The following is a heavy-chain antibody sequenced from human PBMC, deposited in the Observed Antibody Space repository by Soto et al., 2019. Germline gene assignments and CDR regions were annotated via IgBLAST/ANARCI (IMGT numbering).Heavy chain of an antibody. CDR2: IYYSGST. J-gene: IGHJ6*02. Sequence: QVQLQESGPGLVKPSQTLSLTCTVSGGSISSGGYYWSWIRQHPGKGLEWIGCIYYSGSTYYNPSLKSRVTISVDTYKNQFSLKLSSVTAADTAVYYCARGTTVDGMDVWGQGTTVTVAS. D-gene: IGHD1-1*01. V-gene: IGHV4-31*03. CDR1: GGSISSGGYY. CDR3: ARGTTVDGMDV.